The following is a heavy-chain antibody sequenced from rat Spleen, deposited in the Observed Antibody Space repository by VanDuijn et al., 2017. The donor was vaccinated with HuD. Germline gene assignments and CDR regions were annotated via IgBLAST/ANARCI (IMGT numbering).Heavy chain of an antibody. V-gene: IGHV5-29*01. CDR3: AGAGYLRDWYFDF. CDR2: ISSDGSTT. J-gene: IGHJ1*01. CDR1: GFAFSDFF. Sequence: EVRLVESDGGLVQPGGSLKLSCAASGFAFSDFFMAWVRQAPAKGLEWVATISSDGSTTYYRDSVKGRFTISRDNVKRTLFLQMDSLRSDDTATYYWAGAGYLRDWYFDFWGPGTMVTVSP. D-gene: IGHD2-2*01.